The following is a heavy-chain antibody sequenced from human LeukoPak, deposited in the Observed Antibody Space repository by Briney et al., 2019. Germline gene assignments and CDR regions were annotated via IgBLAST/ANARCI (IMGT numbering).Heavy chain of an antibody. D-gene: IGHD3-9*01. CDR3: ARTGHYQFDS. Sequence: GASVKVSCKASGYSFTDYDFSWVRQAPGQGLEWLGWVSIYNDNTNCAREFQDRITMTTDISTSTAYMELKSLTSDDTAVYFCARTGHYQFDSWGQGTLVTVSS. J-gene: IGHJ4*02. CDR1: GYSFTDYD. V-gene: IGHV1-18*01. CDR2: VSIYNDNT.